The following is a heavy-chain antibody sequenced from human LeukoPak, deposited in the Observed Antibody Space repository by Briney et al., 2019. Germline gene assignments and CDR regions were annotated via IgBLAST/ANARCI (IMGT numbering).Heavy chain of an antibody. D-gene: IGHD2-2*01. Sequence: GGSLRLSCAASGFTFSSYWMSWVRQAPGKGLEWVANIKQDGSEKYYVDSAKGRFTISRDNAKNSLYLQMNSLRAEDTAVYYCARTYCSSTSCSFDYWGQGTLVTVSS. CDR1: GFTFSSYW. V-gene: IGHV3-7*03. CDR2: IKQDGSEK. CDR3: ARTYCSSTSCSFDY. J-gene: IGHJ4*02.